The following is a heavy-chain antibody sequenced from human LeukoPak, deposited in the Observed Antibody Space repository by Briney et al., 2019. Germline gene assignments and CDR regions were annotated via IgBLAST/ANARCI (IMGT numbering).Heavy chain of an antibody. V-gene: IGHV3-48*02. CDR2: ISSSNSTI. CDR3: AREPGFDY. CDR1: GFTFSSYS. J-gene: IGHJ4*02. Sequence: GGSLRLSCAASGFTFSSYSMNWVRQALEKGLEWVSYISSSNSTIYYADSVKGRFTISRDNAKNSLHLQMNSLRDEDTAVYYCAREPGFDYWGQGTLVTVSS.